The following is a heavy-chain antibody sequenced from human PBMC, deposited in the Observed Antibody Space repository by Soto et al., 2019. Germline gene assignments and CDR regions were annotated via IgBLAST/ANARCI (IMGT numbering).Heavy chain of an antibody. J-gene: IGHJ4*02. CDR1: GFTFSSYA. D-gene: IGHD5-18*01. V-gene: IGHV3-30-3*01. Sequence: AGGSLRLSCAASGFTFSSYAMHWVRQAPGKGLEWVAVISYDGSNKYYADSVKGRFTISRDNSKNTLYLQMNSLRAEDTAVYYCARARVWIQYFDYWGQGTLVTVSS. CDR2: ISYDGSNK. CDR3: ARARVWIQYFDY.